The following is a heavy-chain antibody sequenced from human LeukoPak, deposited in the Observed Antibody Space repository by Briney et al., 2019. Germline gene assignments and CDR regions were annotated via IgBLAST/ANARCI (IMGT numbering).Heavy chain of an antibody. CDR1: GFTFSSYW. V-gene: IGHV3-7*01. CDR3: ARGGRYYLGY. Sequence: PGGSLRLSCAASGFTFSSYWMSWVRQIPGKGLECVANISQDGHENHYVDSVKGRFTISRDDVQSSLYLQMNSLRADDTAVYYCARGGRYYLGYWGQGTLVTVSS. J-gene: IGHJ4*02. CDR2: ISQDGHEN.